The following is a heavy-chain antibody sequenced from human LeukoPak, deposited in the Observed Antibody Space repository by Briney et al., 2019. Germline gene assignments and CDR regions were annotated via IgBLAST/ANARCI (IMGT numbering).Heavy chain of an antibody. CDR3: TRTFLSGDGYKVGYFDY. CDR2: IYSSGST. J-gene: IGHJ4*02. Sequence: PGGSLRLSCAASGLTVSSSYMSWVRQAPGKGLEWVSLIYSSGSTYYADSVKGRFTTSRDNSKNTLFLQMNSLTAEDTAMYYCTRTFLSGDGYKVGYFDYWGQGTLVTVSS. V-gene: IGHV3-53*01. D-gene: IGHD5-24*01. CDR1: GLTVSSSY.